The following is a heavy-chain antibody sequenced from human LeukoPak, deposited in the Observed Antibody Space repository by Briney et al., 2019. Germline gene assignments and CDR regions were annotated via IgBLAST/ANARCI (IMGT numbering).Heavy chain of an antibody. CDR1: GFTFDDYA. V-gene: IGHV3-9*01. J-gene: IGHJ3*02. Sequence: PGGSLRLSCAASGFTFDDYAMHWVRQAPGKGLEWVSGISWNSGSIGYADSVKGRFTISRDNAKNTVYLQMNSLRAEDTAVYYCARDIPDFPDAFDIWGQGTMVTVSS. CDR2: ISWNSGSI. D-gene: IGHD3/OR15-3a*01. CDR3: ARDIPDFPDAFDI.